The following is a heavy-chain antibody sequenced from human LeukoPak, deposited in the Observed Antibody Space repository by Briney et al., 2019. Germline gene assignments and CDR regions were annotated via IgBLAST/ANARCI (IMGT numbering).Heavy chain of an antibody. J-gene: IGHJ5*02. CDR3: ARETRNGGSLLRGNWFDP. D-gene: IGHD2-15*01. V-gene: IGHV4-61*02. Sequence: SETLSLTCTVSGGSISSGSYYWSWIRQPAGKGLEWIGRIYTSGSTNYNPSLKSRVTISLDTSKNQFSLKLSSVTAADTAVYYCARETRNGGSLLRGNWFDPWGQGTLVTVSS. CDR2: IYTSGST. CDR1: GGSISSGSYY.